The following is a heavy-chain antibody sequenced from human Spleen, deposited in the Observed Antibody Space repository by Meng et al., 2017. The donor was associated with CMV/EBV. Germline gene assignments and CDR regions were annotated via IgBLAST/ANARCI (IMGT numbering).Heavy chain of an antibody. V-gene: IGHV3-30*02. J-gene: IGHJ6*02. CDR1: RFNFRTYG. CDR3: LLIITVGAVSTDV. Sequence: GGSLRLSCAASRFNFRTYGMHWVRQPPGKGLEWVALVRYDDKTKYYADSVKGRFTISRDNSKNTLYLQMNSLRPEDTAVYYCLLIITVGAVSTDVWGQGTTVTVSS. CDR2: VRYDDKTK. D-gene: IGHD3-3*02.